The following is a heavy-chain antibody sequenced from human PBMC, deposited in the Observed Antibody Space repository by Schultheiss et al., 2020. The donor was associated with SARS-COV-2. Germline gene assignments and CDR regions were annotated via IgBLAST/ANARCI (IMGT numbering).Heavy chain of an antibody. J-gene: IGHJ6*02. D-gene: IGHD3-3*01. Sequence: GGSLRPSCAASGFTFSSYSMNWVRQAPGKGLEWVSYISSSGSTIYYADSVKGRFTISRDNAKNSLYLQMNSLRAEDTAVYYCARDRNPLGDFWSADNPTYYYYGMDVWGQGTTVTVSS. V-gene: IGHV3-48*04. CDR2: ISSSGSTI. CDR1: GFTFSSYS. CDR3: ARDRNPLGDFWSADNPTYYYYGMDV.